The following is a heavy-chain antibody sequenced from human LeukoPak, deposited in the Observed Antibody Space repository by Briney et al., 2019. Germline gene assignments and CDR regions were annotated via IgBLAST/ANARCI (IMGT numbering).Heavy chain of an antibody. CDR3: ARGSSGWFLY. V-gene: IGHV4-39*01. CDR2: IYYSGST. CDR1: GGSISSSSYY. D-gene: IGHD6-19*01. Sequence: SETLSLTCTVSGGSISSSSYYWGWIRQPPGKGLEWIGSIYYSGSTYYNPSLKSRVTISVDTSKNQFSLKPSSVTAADTAVYYCARGSSGWFLYWGQGTLVTVSS. J-gene: IGHJ4*02.